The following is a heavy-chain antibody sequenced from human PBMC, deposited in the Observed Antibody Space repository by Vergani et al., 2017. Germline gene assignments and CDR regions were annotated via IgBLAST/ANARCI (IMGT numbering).Heavy chain of an antibody. J-gene: IGHJ3*02. Sequence: EVQLLESGGGLVQPGGSLRLSCAASGFTFSSYAMSWVRQAPGKGLEWVSGISWNSGSIGYADSVKGRFTISRDNAKNSLYLQMNSLRAEDTALYYCAKDRDMGYDAFDIWGQGTMVTVSS. V-gene: IGHV3-9*01. D-gene: IGHD3-9*01. CDR2: ISWNSGSI. CDR3: AKDRDMGYDAFDI. CDR1: GFTFSSYA.